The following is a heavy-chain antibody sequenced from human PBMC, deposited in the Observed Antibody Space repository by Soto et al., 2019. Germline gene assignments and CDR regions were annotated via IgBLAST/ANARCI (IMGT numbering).Heavy chain of an antibody. J-gene: IGHJ4*02. CDR2: IIPLFTTP. V-gene: IGHV1-69*01. CDR1: GGTLSSYT. Sequence: QVQLVQSGAEVREPGSSVKVSCKASGGTLSSYTFAWVRQAPGQGLEWMGGIIPLFTTPLYAQKFKGRVPISAEEFKATVYVELNILTYEDTAVYYCARPYGQLGQYSALPDNWGQGTLVTVSS. CDR3: ARPYGQLGQYSALPDN. D-gene: IGHD5-12*01.